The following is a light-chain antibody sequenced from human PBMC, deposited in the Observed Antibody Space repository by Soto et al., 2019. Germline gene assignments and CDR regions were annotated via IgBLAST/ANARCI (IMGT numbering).Light chain of an antibody. CDR2: AAS. J-gene: IGKJ1*01. Sequence: DIQMTQSPSTLSASVGDRVTITCRASQSISSWLAWYQQKPGKAPSLLIYAASTLQSGVPSRFSGSGSGTDFTLTISCLQSEDFATYYCQQCYSYPPTFGQGTKVDIK. V-gene: IGKV1-5*01. CDR1: QSISSW. CDR3: QQCYSYPPT.